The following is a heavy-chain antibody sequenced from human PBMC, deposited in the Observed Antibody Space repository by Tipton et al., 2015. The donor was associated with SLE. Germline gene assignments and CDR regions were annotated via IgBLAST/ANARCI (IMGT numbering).Heavy chain of an antibody. Sequence: TLSLTCTVSGGSISSYYWSWIRQPPGEGLEWIGYIYYSGSTYYNPSLKSRVTISVDTSKNQFSLKLSSVTAADTAVYYCARDRGTGTDAFDIWGQGTMVTVSS. J-gene: IGHJ3*02. V-gene: IGHV4-59*12. CDR1: GGSISSYY. CDR2: IYYSGST. CDR3: ARDRGTGTDAFDI. D-gene: IGHD1/OR15-1a*01.